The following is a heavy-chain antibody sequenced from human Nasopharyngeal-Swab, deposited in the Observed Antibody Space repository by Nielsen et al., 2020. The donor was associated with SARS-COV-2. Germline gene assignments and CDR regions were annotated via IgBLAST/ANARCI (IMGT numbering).Heavy chain of an antibody. CDR3: AHRRGYYYDSSGFPSDAFDI. Sequence: WIRQPPGKALEWLALIYWDDDKRCSPSLKSRLTITKDTSKNQVVLTMTNMDPVDTATYYCAHRRGYYYDSSGFPSDAFDIWGQGTMVTVSS. V-gene: IGHV2-5*02. D-gene: IGHD3-22*01. J-gene: IGHJ3*02. CDR2: IYWDDDK.